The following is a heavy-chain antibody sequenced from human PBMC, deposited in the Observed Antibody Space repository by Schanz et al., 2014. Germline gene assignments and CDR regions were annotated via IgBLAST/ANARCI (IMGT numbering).Heavy chain of an antibody. CDR3: ARAGQDFEYSSLSPIWYFDL. Sequence: QVQLVQSGAEVKKPGASVKVSCKASGYTFTGYYMHWVRQAPGQGLEWMGWINPNSGGTNYAQKFQRRVTMTRDTSISTAYMELSRLRSDDTAVYYCARAGQDFEYSSLSPIWYFDLWGRGTLVTVSS. D-gene: IGHD6-6*01. CDR1: GYTFTGYY. J-gene: IGHJ2*01. CDR2: INPNSGGT. V-gene: IGHV1-2*02.